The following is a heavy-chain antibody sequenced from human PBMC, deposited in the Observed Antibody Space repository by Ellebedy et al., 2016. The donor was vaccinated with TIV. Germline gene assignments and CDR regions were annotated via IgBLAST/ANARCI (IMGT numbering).Heavy chain of an antibody. J-gene: IGHJ4*02. Sequence: ASVKVSCXASGYTFTSYYMHWVRQAPRQGLEWMGIINPSGGSTSYAQKFQGRVTMTRDTSTSTVYMELSSLRSEDTAVYYCARKVETSFWFGESGSFGYWGQGTLVTVSS. CDR3: ARKVETSFWFGESGSFGY. CDR1: GYTFTSYY. D-gene: IGHD3-10*01. V-gene: IGHV1-46*01. CDR2: INPSGGST.